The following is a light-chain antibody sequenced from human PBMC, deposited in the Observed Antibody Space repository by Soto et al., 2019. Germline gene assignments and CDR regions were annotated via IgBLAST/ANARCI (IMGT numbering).Light chain of an antibody. Sequence: EIVLTQSPGTLSLSPGEGATLSCRASQSVSTNFFAWYQQKPGQAPRLLIYGASTRATGIPDRFSGSGSGTDCTLTISRLEPEDFAVYYCQQYGRTSWTFGQGTKVDIK. J-gene: IGKJ1*01. CDR1: QSVSTNF. V-gene: IGKV3-20*01. CDR3: QQYGRTSWT. CDR2: GAS.